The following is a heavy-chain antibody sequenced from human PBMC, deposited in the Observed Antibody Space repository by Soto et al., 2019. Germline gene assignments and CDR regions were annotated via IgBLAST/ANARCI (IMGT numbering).Heavy chain of an antibody. CDR3: ARQPVYISNNCFDP. Sequence: PSEPLSLTCTVPGASISSYYWSWIRQPPGKGLEWIGDIFYSGSSNYNPSLTCRVTISVDTSTTQFSPKLSSVTVADTAVYYCARQPVYISNNCFDPWGQGTLVTVSS. CDR1: GASISSYY. CDR2: IFYSGSS. J-gene: IGHJ5*02. V-gene: IGHV4-59*01. D-gene: IGHD4-4*01.